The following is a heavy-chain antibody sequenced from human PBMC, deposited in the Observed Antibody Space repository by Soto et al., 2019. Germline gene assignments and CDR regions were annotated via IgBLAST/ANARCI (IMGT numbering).Heavy chain of an antibody. Sequence: SETLSLTCTVSGGSITSSSHYWGWIRQHPGKGLECIGNIYYGGNTYYNPSLKSRVTISVDTSKNQFSLKLSSVTAADTAVYYCARHWEAAAQFTYNWFDPWGQGTLVTVSS. CDR2: IYYGGNT. V-gene: IGHV4-39*07. CDR1: GGSITSSSHY. D-gene: IGHD6-13*01. J-gene: IGHJ5*02. CDR3: ARHWEAAAQFTYNWFDP.